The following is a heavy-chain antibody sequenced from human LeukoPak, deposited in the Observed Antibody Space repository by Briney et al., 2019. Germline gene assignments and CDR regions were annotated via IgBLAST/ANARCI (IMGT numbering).Heavy chain of an antibody. V-gene: IGHV4-4*02. CDR1: GGSISSSNW. D-gene: IGHD3-22*01. Sequence: ASGTLSLTCAVSGGSISSSNWWSWVRQPPGKGLEWIGEIYHSGSTNYNPSLKSRVTISVDKSKNQFSLKLSSVTAADTAVYYCARVTGYIVEDYFDYWGQGTLVTVSS. CDR2: IYHSGST. CDR3: ARVTGYIVEDYFDY. J-gene: IGHJ4*02.